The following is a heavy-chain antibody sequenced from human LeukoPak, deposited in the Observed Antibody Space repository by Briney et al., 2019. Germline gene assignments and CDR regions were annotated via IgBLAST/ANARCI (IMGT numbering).Heavy chain of an antibody. D-gene: IGHD5-18*01. CDR1: GGSFSGYY. J-gene: IGHJ4*02. V-gene: IGHV4-34*01. CDR3: ARGGVIQLWTSRSALFDY. CDR2: INHSGST. Sequence: SETLSLTCAVYGGSFSGYYWSWIRQPPGNGLEWIGEINHSGSTNYNPSLKSRVTISVDTSKNQFSLKLSSVTAADTAVYYCARGGVIQLWTSRSALFDYWGQGTLVTVSS.